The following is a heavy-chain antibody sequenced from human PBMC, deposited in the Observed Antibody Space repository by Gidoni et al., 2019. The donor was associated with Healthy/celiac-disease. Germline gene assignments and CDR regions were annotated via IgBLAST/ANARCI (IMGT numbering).Heavy chain of an antibody. CDR1: GYTLTELS. J-gene: IGHJ4*02. Sequence: QVQLVQSGAEVKKPGASVKVPCKVSGYTLTELSMHWVRQAPGKGREWMGGFDPEDGETIYAQKFQGRVTMTEDTSTDTAYMELSSLRSEDTAVYYCATGGNGDPAFDYWGQGTLVTVSS. CDR2: FDPEDGET. V-gene: IGHV1-24*01. CDR3: ATGGNGDPAFDY. D-gene: IGHD4-17*01.